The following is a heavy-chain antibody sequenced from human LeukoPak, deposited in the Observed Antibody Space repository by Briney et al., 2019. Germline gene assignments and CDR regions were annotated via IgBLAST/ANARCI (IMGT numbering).Heavy chain of an antibody. CDR3: ARSDYYDSSGYYLRPDYFDY. V-gene: IGHV4-61*02. Sequence: PSQTLSLTCTVSGGSISSGSYYWSWIRQPAGKGLEWIGRIYTSGSTNYNPSLKSRVTISVDTSKNQFSLKLSSVTAADTAVYYCARSDYYDSSGYYLRPDYFDYWGQGTLVTVSS. CDR1: GGSISSGSYY. CDR2: IYTSGST. J-gene: IGHJ4*02. D-gene: IGHD3-22*01.